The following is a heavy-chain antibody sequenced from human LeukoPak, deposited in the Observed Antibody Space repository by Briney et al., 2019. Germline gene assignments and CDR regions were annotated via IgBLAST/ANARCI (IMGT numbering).Heavy chain of an antibody. CDR2: IYSGGST. D-gene: IGHD3-10*01. V-gene: IGHV3-66*01. J-gene: IGHJ4*02. Sequence: GGSLRLSCAASGFTVSSNYMSWVRQAPGKGLEWVSVIYSGGSTYYADSVKGRFTISRDNFKNTLYLQMNSLRAEDTAVYYCASGYYYGSGSSIWGQGTLVTVSS. CDR1: GFTVSSNY. CDR3: ASGYYYGSGSSI.